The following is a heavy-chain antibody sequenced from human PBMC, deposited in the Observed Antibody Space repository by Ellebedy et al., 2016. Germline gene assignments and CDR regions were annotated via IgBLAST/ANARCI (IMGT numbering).Heavy chain of an antibody. Sequence: SVKVSXXASGGTFNSYTISWVRQAPGQGLEWMGGIIPIFGTANYAQKFQGRVTITADESTSTAYMELSSLRSEDTAVYYCAREKGVLTVAGTTYNYFDYWGQGTLVTVSS. D-gene: IGHD6-19*01. V-gene: IGHV1-69*13. J-gene: IGHJ4*02. CDR1: GGTFNSYT. CDR2: IIPIFGTA. CDR3: AREKGVLTVAGTTYNYFDY.